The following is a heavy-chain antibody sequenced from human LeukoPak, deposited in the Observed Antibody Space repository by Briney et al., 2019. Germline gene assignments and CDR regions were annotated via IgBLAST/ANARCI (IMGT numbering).Heavy chain of an antibody. D-gene: IGHD2-2*01. CDR1: GFTFDDYI. Sequence: QPGGSLRLPCAASGFTFDDYIMHWVRQAPGKGLEWVSLLTWDGGRTYYAGSVKGRFTISRDNSKNTLYLQMNSLRTEDTALYYCARTPQKYCGSTSCFNWFDSWGQGTLVAVSS. V-gene: IGHV3-43*01. CDR3: ARTPQKYCGSTSCFNWFDS. CDR2: LTWDGGRT. J-gene: IGHJ5*01.